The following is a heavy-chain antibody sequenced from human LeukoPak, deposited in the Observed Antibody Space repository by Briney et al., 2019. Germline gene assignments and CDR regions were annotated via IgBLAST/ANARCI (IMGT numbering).Heavy chain of an antibody. CDR2: IYYTGST. J-gene: IGHJ4*02. V-gene: IGHV4-59*02. CDR1: GGSVSDYY. Sequence: SETLSLTCTISGGSVSDYYWSWIRQSPGKGLEWIGYIYYTGSTSYNPSLKSRVTISADTPKNEFSLKLNSVTAADTAVYYCASRKLGNDYWGQGTLVTVSS. CDR3: ASRKLGNDY. D-gene: IGHD7-27*01.